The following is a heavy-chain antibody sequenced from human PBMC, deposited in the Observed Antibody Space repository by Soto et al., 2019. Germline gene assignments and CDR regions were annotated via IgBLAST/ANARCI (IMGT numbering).Heavy chain of an antibody. Sequence: SPTRSLDWGISGDGVPSNSAACNWIRQSPSRGLEWLGRTYYRSKWYNDYAVSVKSRITINPDTSKNQFSLQLNSVTPQDTAVSYCATGEFAATSLGMDVWRQGTTVTVSS. CDR2: TYYRSKWYN. J-gene: IGHJ6*02. CDR3: ATGEFAATSLGMDV. D-gene: IGHD2-15*01. CDR1: GDGVPSNSAA. V-gene: IGHV6-1*01.